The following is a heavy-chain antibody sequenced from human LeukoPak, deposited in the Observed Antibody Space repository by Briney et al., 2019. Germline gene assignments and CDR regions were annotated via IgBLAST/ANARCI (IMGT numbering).Heavy chain of an antibody. CDR2: IYPGDSDT. D-gene: IGHD5-24*01. V-gene: IGHV5-51*01. CDR1: GYRFNTYW. Sequence: GESLKISCMGSGYRFNTYWSGCGRQMPGKGLEWMGTIYPGDSDTRYSPSFECQVTMSADTSLRTAYLQWGSLKASHTAMYCCAREGRRWSPMDYWGQGTLVSVSS. CDR3: AREGRRWSPMDY. J-gene: IGHJ4*02.